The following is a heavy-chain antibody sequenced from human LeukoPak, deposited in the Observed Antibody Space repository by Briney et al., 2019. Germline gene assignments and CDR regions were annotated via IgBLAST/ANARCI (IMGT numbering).Heavy chain of an antibody. D-gene: IGHD2/OR15-2a*01. CDR1: GFTFSSYA. CDR3: ARATWGDYYMDV. J-gene: IGHJ6*03. V-gene: IGHV4-59*01. Sequence: GSLRLSCAASGFTFSSYAMSWIRQPPGKGLEWIGYIYYSGSTNYNPSLKSRVTISVDTSKNQFSLKLSSVTAADTAVYYCARATWGDYYMDVWGKGTTVTVSS. CDR2: IYYSGST.